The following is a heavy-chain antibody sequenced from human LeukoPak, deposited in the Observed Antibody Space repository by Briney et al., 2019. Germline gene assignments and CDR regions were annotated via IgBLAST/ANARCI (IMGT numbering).Heavy chain of an antibody. Sequence: HGASVKVSCKASGLPLTHHYLHWVRLAPGHGLEFVGMISPSGDSPTYTQKFQGRVTLTRDMSTSTVYMELTNLGSEDTAVYFCARLPTGSNPAEYWGQGALVTVSS. D-gene: IGHD1-26*01. V-gene: IGHV1-46*01. CDR1: GLPLTHHY. CDR2: ISPSGDSP. CDR3: ARLPTGSNPAEY. J-gene: IGHJ4*02.